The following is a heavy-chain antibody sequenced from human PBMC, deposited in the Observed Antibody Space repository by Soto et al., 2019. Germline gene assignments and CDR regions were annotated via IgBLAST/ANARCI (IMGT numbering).Heavy chain of an antibody. CDR1: GFTFSSYG. CDR3: AKEFSSSWSTSGTDY. D-gene: IGHD6-13*01. CDR2: ISYDGSNK. V-gene: IGHV3-30*18. J-gene: IGHJ4*02. Sequence: QVQLVESGGGVVQPGRSLRLSCAASGFTFSSYGMHWVRQAPGKGLEWVAVISYDGSNKYYADSVKGRFTISRDNSKNTLYLQMTSLRAEDTAVYYCAKEFSSSWSTSGTDYWVQGTLVTVSS.